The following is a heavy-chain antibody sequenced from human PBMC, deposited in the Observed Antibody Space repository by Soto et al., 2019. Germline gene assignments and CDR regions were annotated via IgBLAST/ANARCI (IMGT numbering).Heavy chain of an antibody. Sequence: PSETLSLTCAVYGGSFSGYYWSWIRQPPGKGLEWIGEINHSGSTNYNPSLKSRVTISVDTSKNQFSLKLSSVTAADTAVYYCARGRSARYSSSWYFFLSFDYWGQGTLVTVSS. CDR2: INHSGST. J-gene: IGHJ4*02. CDR1: GGSFSGYY. D-gene: IGHD6-13*01. V-gene: IGHV4-34*01. CDR3: ARGRSARYSSSWYFFLSFDY.